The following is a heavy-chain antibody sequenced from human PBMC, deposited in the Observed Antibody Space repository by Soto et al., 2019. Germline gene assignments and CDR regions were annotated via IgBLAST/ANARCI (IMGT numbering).Heavy chain of an antibody. CDR2: ISGSGGST. D-gene: IGHD4-17*01. CDR1: GFTFSSYA. V-gene: IGHV3-23*01. CDR3: EKKEIPGQIRSQIDY. J-gene: IGHJ4*02. Sequence: GGSLRLSCAASGFTFSSYAMSWVRQAPGKGLEWVSAISGSGGSTYYADSVKGRFTISRDNSKNTLYLQMNSLRAEDTAVYYCEKKEIPGQIRSQIDYWCQGILVNVS.